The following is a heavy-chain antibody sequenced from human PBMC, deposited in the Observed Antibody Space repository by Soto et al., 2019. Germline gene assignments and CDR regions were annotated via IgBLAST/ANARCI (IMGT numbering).Heavy chain of an antibody. CDR3: ARDVCAWAPFGYAMDV. J-gene: IGHJ6*02. D-gene: IGHD1-26*01. CDR2: ISNDGRTK. CDR1: GFTVSGYG. Sequence: PPGSLRLSCAAYGFTVSGYGMHWVRQAPGKGLEWVAAISNDGRTKYYADSVKGRFTISRDNSKPTLYLQMDSLRADYTAVYYCARDVCAWAPFGYAMDVWGPGTSVT. V-gene: IGHV3-30*03.